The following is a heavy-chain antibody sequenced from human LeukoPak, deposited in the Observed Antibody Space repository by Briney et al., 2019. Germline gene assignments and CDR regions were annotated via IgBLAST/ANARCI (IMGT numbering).Heavy chain of an antibody. Sequence: SQTLSLTCAISGDSVSSNSAAWNWIRQPPSRGLEWLGRTYYRSKRYNDYAVSVKSQITINPDTSKNQFSLQLTSVTPEDTAVYYRARDSHCSSTSCYFVPYYYYYGMDVWGKGTTVTVSS. D-gene: IGHD2-2*01. CDR2: TYYRSKRYN. CDR1: GDSVSSNSAA. J-gene: IGHJ6*04. CDR3: ARDSHCSSTSCYFVPYYYYYGMDV. V-gene: IGHV6-1*01.